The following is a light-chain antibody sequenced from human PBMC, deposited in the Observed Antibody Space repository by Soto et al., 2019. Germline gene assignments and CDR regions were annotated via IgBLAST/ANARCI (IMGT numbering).Light chain of an antibody. CDR1: QSVKNNY. J-gene: IGKJ4*01. Sequence: EIVLKQSPDTLSLSPGERATLSCRASQSVKNNYLAWYHQKPGQAPRFLIYDASSRATGIPDRFSGSGSGTDFTLTISTLEPEDFAVYYCQQYGSTPLTFGGGTKVDIK. V-gene: IGKV3-20*01. CDR2: DAS. CDR3: QQYGSTPLT.